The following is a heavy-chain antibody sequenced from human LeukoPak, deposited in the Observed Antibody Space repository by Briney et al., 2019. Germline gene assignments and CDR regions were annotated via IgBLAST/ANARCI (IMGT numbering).Heavy chain of an antibody. D-gene: IGHD3-9*01. CDR3: ARDERGQIGRYFDWLLRGWFDP. V-gene: IGHV1-2*02. CDR2: INPNSGGT. J-gene: IGHJ5*02. Sequence: GASVKVSCKASGYTFTGYYMHWVRQAPGQGLEWMGWINPNSGGTNYARKFQGRVTMTRDTSISTAYMELSRLRSDDTAVYYCARDERGQIGRYFDWLLRGWFDPWGQGTLVTVSS. CDR1: GYTFTGYY.